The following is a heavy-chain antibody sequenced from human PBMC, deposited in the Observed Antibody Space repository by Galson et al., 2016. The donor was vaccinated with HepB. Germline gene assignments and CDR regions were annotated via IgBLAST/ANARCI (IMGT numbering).Heavy chain of an antibody. V-gene: IGHV3-33*01. CDR2: IWFDGSNK. Sequence: SLRLSCAASGFAFRGYAMHWVRQAPGKGLEWVAVIWFDGSNKYYADSVKGRVTISRDNSENTLFLEMNSLRAEDTAVYYCARDYTTRAFDYWGQGTLVTVSS. CDR3: ARDYTTRAFDY. CDR1: GFAFRGYA. D-gene: IGHD2-2*01. J-gene: IGHJ4*02.